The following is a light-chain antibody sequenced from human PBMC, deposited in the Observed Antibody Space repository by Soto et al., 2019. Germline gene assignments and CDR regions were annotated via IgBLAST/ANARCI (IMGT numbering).Light chain of an antibody. Sequence: AIQLTQSPSSLSASVGDRVTITCRASQGISSAVAWYQQKPGKPPKLLMYDASSLESGVPPRFSGSGSGTEFTLTISSLQPDDFATYYCQQYNSYRTFGQGTKVDIK. CDR1: QGISSA. CDR3: QQYNSYRT. CDR2: DAS. J-gene: IGKJ1*01. V-gene: IGKV1-13*02.